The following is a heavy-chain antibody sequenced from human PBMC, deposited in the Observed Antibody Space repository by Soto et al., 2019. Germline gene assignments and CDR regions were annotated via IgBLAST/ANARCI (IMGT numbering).Heavy chain of an antibody. Sequence: GSLRLSCAASGFTFSSYVMSWVRQAPGKGLQWVSAVSTSGGSTFNADSVKGRFAISRDNSKNTLYLQMNSLRAEDTAIYYCAKKAGYSGYDTFDYWGQRTLVTAS. D-gene: IGHD5-12*01. CDR3: AKKAGYSGYDTFDY. CDR1: GFTFSSYV. CDR2: VSTSGGST. J-gene: IGHJ4*02. V-gene: IGHV3-23*01.